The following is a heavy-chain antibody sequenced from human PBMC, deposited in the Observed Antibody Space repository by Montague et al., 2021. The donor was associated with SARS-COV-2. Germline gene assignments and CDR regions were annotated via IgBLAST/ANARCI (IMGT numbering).Heavy chain of an antibody. CDR1: GDSISIYY. D-gene: IGHD1-1*01. V-gene: IGHV4-59*12. CDR3: ARGERGPSDTHYFDY. CDR2: VYYSGST. Sequence: SETLSLTCTVSGDSISIYYWSWIRQPPGKGLEWIGYVYYSGSTNYNPSLKSRVTISVDTPKNQFSLKLMSVTAADTAVYYCARGERGPSDTHYFDYWGQGALVTVSS. J-gene: IGHJ4*02.